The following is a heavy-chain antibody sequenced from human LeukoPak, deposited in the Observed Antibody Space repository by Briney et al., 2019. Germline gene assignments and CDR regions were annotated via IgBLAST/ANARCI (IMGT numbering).Heavy chain of an antibody. D-gene: IGHD3-3*01. CDR1: GYSISSGYY. Sequence: SETLSLTCTVSGYSISSGYYWGWIRQPPGKGLEWIGSIYHSGSTYYNPSLKSRVTISVDTSKNQFSLKLSSVTAADTAVYYCARSHYDFWSGYFDYWGQGTLVTVSS. CDR3: ARSHYDFWSGYFDY. V-gene: IGHV4-38-2*02. CDR2: IYHSGST. J-gene: IGHJ4*02.